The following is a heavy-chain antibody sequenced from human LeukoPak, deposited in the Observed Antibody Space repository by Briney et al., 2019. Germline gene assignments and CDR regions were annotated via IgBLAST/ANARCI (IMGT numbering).Heavy chain of an antibody. CDR3: ARGGDSSSWYLGLLGYYYGMDV. Sequence: ASVKVSCKASGGTFSSYAISWVRQAPGQGLEWMGGIIPIFGTANYAQKFQGRVTITADESTSTAYMELSSPRSEDTAVYYCARGGDSSSWYLGLLGYYYGMDVWGKGTTVTVSS. V-gene: IGHV1-69*01. CDR2: IIPIFGTA. J-gene: IGHJ6*04. CDR1: GGTFSSYA. D-gene: IGHD6-13*01.